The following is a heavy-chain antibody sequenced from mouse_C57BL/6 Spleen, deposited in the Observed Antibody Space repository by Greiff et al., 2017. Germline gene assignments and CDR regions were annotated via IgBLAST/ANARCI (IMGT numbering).Heavy chain of an antibody. V-gene: IGHV2-2*01. CDR1: GFSLTSYG. D-gene: IGHD1-1*01. Sequence: VMLVESGPGLVQPSQSLSITCTVSGFSLTSYGVHWVRQSPGKGLEWLGVIWSGGSTDYNAAFISRLSISKDNSKSQVFFKMNSLQADDTAIYYCALLRYPFDVWGTGTTVTVSS. J-gene: IGHJ1*03. CDR2: IWSGGST. CDR3: ALLRYPFDV.